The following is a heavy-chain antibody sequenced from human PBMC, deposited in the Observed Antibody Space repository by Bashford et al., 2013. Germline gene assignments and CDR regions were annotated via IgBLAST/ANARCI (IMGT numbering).Heavy chain of an antibody. J-gene: IGHJ3*02. CDR2: ISHSLRSGV. D-gene: IGHD2-21*01. Sequence: RQAPGKGLEWIAYISHSLRSGVYYADSVMGRFTISRDTATNSLFLQMNSLTTEDSAVYYCARDEMTQVKVSNMGAFDIWGQGTMVTVSS. CDR3: ARDEMTQVKVSNMGAFDI. V-gene: IGHV3-11*01.